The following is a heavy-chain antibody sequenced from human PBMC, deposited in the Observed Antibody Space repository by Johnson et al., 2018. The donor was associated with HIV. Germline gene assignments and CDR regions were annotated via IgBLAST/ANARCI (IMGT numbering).Heavy chain of an antibody. J-gene: IGHJ3*02. CDR3: ARDERWNYYDAFDI. V-gene: IGHV3-66*01. Sequence: VQLVESGGGFVQPGGSLRHSCADSGFTFNNYGLSCVRQAPGKGLEWVSVIYSGGSPYYADSVKGRFTLSRDNSKNTPYLQMNSLRAEDTAVYYCARDERWNYYDAFDIWGQGTMVTVSS. CDR2: IYSGGSP. D-gene: IGHD1-7*01. CDR1: GFTFNNYG.